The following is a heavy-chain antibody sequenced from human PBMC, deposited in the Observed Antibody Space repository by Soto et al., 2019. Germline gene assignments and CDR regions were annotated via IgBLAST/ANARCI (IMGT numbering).Heavy chain of an antibody. Sequence: EAQLVESGGGLVQPGRSLRLYCAASGFTFDNYAMHWVRQGPGKGLEWVSGINWNSVTFDYADSVKGRFPISRDNAKNSLYLKMDSLRPEDTAFYYCARDHDEDFGYDLDYFDFWGRGTLVTVSS. J-gene: IGHJ4*02. D-gene: IGHD5-12*01. CDR2: INWNSVTF. V-gene: IGHV3-9*01. CDR3: ARDHDEDFGYDLDYFDF. CDR1: GFTFDNYA.